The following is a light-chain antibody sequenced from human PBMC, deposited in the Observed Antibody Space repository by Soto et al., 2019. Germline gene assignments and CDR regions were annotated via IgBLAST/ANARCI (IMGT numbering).Light chain of an antibody. J-gene: IGLJ1*01. CDR2: ENN. CDR1: SSNIGAGYE. CDR3: PSYDSSLSGYV. V-gene: IGLV1-40*01. Sequence: QSVLTQPPSVSEAPGQRVTISCTGSSSNIGAGYEAHWYQQVPGTAPKLLIYENNNRPSGVPDRFSGSKSGTSASLAITGLQAEGEADYYCPSYDSSLSGYVFGTGTKLTVL.